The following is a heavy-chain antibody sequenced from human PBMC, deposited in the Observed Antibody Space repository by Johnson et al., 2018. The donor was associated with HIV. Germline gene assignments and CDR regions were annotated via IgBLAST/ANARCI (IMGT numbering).Heavy chain of an antibody. D-gene: IGHD6-13*01. CDR2: ISWNSGSI. Sequence: VQLVESGGGVVQPGRSLRLSCAASGLTFDDYAMHWVRQAPGKGLEWVSGISWNSGSIGYADSVKGRFTISRDNAKNSLYLQMNSLRAEDTALYYCAKDKAAGAGAFDIWGQGTMVTVSS. J-gene: IGHJ3*02. CDR1: GLTFDDYA. CDR3: AKDKAAGAGAFDI. V-gene: IGHV3-9*01.